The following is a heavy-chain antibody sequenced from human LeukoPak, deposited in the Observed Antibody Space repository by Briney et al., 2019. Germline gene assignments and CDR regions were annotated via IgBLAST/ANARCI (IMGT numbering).Heavy chain of an antibody. Sequence: PGGSLRLSCAASGFTFSSYGMHWVRQAPGKGLEWVAVIWYDGSNKYYADSEKGRFTISRDNSKNTLYLQMNSLRAEDTAVYYCARDCTNGVCYGTDFDYWGQGTLVTVSS. CDR1: GFTFSSYG. J-gene: IGHJ4*02. V-gene: IGHV3-33*01. CDR2: IWYDGSNK. CDR3: ARDCTNGVCYGTDFDY. D-gene: IGHD2-8*01.